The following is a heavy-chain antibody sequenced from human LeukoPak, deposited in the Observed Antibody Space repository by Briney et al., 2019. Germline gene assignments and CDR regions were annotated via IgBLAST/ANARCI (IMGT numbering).Heavy chain of an antibody. V-gene: IGHV1-69*05. Sequence: SSVKVSCKASGGTFRSYAISWLRPAPGQGLEWMGGIIPIFGTANYAQKFQGRVTITTDESTSTAYMELSSLRSEDTAVYYCAEGYSYGRYYFDYWGQGTLVTVSS. J-gene: IGHJ4*02. D-gene: IGHD5-18*01. CDR3: AEGYSYGRYYFDY. CDR1: GGTFRSYA. CDR2: IIPIFGTA.